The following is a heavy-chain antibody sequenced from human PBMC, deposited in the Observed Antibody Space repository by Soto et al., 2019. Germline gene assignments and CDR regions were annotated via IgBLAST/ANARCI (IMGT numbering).Heavy chain of an antibody. J-gene: IGHJ5*02. CDR1: GGSFSGYY. D-gene: IGHD2-2*03. CDR2: INHSGST. CDR3: ARGADGYCSSSSCYGPNWFDP. Sequence: PSETLSLTCAVCGGSFSGYYWSWIRQPPGKGLEWIGEINHSGSTNYNPSLKSRVTISVDTSKNQFSLKLSSVTAADTAVYYCARGADGYCSSSSCYGPNWFDPWGQGTLVTVSS. V-gene: IGHV4-34*01.